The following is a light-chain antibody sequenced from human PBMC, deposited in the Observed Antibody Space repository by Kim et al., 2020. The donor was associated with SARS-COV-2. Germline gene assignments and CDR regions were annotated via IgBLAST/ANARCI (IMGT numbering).Light chain of an antibody. V-gene: IGLV1-47*01. Sequence: GQGVTISRSGSSSDIGSNYVYWYQQLPGTAPKLLIYRNNQRPSGVPDRFSGSKSGTSASLAISGLRSEDEADYYCAAWDDSLSGQIFGTGTKVTVL. CDR1: SSDIGSNY. J-gene: IGLJ1*01. CDR2: RNN. CDR3: AAWDDSLSGQI.